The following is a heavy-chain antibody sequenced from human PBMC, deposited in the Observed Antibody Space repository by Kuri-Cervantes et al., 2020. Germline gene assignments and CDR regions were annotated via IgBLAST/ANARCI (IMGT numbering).Heavy chain of an antibody. J-gene: IGHJ6*03. D-gene: IGHD1-14*01. CDR3: ARPGSNTPLPNMDV. CDR2: ISSSGSTI. V-gene: IGHV3-11*04. Sequence: GGSLRLSCAASGFTFSDYYMSWIRQAPGKGLEWVSYISSSGSTIYYADSVKGRFTISRDNAKNSLYLQMNSLRAEDTAVYYCARPGSNTPLPNMDVWGKGTTVTVSS. CDR1: GFTFSDYY.